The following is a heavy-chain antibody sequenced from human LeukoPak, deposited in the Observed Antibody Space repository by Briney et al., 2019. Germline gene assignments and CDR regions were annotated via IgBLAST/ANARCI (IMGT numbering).Heavy chain of an antibody. CDR1: GFAFGSEA. J-gene: IGHJ4*02. CDR2: ISPGGGTT. V-gene: IGHV3-23*01. Sequence: GGSLRLSCAVSGFAFGSEAMSWVRQSPARGLEWVASISPGGGTTYYADSVKGRFTISRDNSKNTLYLQMNSLRAEDTAVYYCAKGALGYSYGWGPPPSAYWGQGTLVTVSS. D-gene: IGHD5-18*01. CDR3: AKGALGYSYGWGPPPSAY.